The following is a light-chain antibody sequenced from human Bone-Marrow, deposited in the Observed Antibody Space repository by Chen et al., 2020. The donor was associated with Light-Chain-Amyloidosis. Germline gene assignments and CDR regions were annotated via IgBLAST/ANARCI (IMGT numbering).Light chain of an antibody. CDR3: QVWGRSSDRPV. J-gene: IGLJ3*02. V-gene: IGLV3-21*02. CDR1: NIRSTS. CDR2: DDS. Sequence: SYVLTQPSSVSVAPGQTATIACGGNNIRSTSVHWYQQTPGQAPLLVVYDDSDRPSGIPERLSGSNSGNTATLTISRVEAGDEADYYCQVWGRSSDRPVFGGGTKLTVL.